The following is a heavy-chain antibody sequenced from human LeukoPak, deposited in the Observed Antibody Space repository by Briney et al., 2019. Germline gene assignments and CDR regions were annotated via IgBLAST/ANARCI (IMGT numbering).Heavy chain of an antibody. CDR2: ISWNSGSI. V-gene: IGHV3-9*01. CDR1: GFTFSSYW. Sequence: GGSLRLSCAASGFTFSSYWIHWVRQVPGKGLEWVSGISWNSGSIGYADSVKGRFTISRDNAKNSLYLQMNSLRAEDTALYYCAKDGAQAAAAPFDYWGQGTLVTVSS. J-gene: IGHJ4*02. CDR3: AKDGAQAAAAPFDY. D-gene: IGHD6-13*01.